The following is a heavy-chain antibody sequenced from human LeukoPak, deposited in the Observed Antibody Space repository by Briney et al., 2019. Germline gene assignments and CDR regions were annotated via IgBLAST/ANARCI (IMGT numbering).Heavy chain of an antibody. CDR2: FDPEDGET. Sequence: ASVKVSCKVSGYTLTELSMHWVRQAPGKGLEWMGGFDPEDGETIYAQKFQGRVTMTEDTSTDTAYMELSSLRSEDTAVYYCATGYNWNDVPPGSYYYYYMDVWGKGTTVTVSS. J-gene: IGHJ6*03. CDR3: ATGYNWNDVPPGSYYYYYMDV. CDR1: GYTLTELS. V-gene: IGHV1-24*01. D-gene: IGHD1-20*01.